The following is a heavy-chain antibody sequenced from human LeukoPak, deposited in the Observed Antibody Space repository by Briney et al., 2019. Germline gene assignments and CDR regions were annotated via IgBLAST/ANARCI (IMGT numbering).Heavy chain of an antibody. Sequence: GGALRLSREASGFSLSSYGMNWVRQAPGKGVGWVSVIYSGGSTYYADSLNGRFTISRDNSKNTQYLQMNSLRAEDTAVYYCARDLASGIAAAGIWGQGTMVTVSS. D-gene: IGHD6-13*01. CDR3: ARDLASGIAAAGI. J-gene: IGHJ3*02. V-gene: IGHV3-53*01. CDR2: IYSGGST. CDR1: GFSLSSYG.